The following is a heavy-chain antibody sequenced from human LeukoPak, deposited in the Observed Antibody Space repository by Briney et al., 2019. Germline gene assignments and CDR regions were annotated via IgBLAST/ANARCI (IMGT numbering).Heavy chain of an antibody. Sequence: SVKVSCKASGGTFSSYAISWVRQAPGQGLEWMGGIIPIFGTANYAQKFQGRVTITADESTSTAYMELSSLRSEDTAVYYCARRIDAARYNWFDPWGQGTLVTVSS. J-gene: IGHJ5*02. D-gene: IGHD2/OR15-2a*01. V-gene: IGHV1-69*13. CDR2: IIPIFGTA. CDR3: ARRIDAARYNWFDP. CDR1: GGTFSSYA.